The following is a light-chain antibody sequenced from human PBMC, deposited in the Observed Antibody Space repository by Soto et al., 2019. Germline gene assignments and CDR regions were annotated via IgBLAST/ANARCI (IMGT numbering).Light chain of an antibody. Sequence: EMVLTQSPGTLSVSPCERVTLSCRASQSVRSNLAWYQQKPGQAPRLLIYGSSTRATGIPDRFSGSGSGTDFTLTISRLEPEDFAVYYCQQYGNSPPITFGRGTRLEIK. CDR2: GSS. CDR3: QQYGNSPPIT. J-gene: IGKJ5*01. CDR1: QSVRSN. V-gene: IGKV3-20*01.